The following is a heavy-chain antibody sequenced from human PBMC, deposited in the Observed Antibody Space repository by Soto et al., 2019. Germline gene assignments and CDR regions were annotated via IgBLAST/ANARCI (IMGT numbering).Heavy chain of an antibody. CDR2: INPSARSA. CDR1: GYTFTNYY. D-gene: IGHD1-1*01. J-gene: IGHJ4*02. V-gene: IGHV1-46*04. Sequence: GASVKVSCKASGYTFTNYYLHWVRPAPGQGLEWVGMINPSARSASYAQKLRGRLTMDRDTSTTTVYMELSRLTSEDTAVYYCARDNSAANGVLDHWGLGTLVTVSS. CDR3: ARDNSAANGVLDH.